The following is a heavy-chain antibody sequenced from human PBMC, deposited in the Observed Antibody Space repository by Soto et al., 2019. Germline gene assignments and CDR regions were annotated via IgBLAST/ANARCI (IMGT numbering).Heavy chain of an antibody. J-gene: IGHJ4*02. Sequence: QITLKESGPTLVKPTQALTLTCTFSGFSLTTTGVGVGWIRQPPGKALEWLALIYWDDDTRYSPSLESRLTITKDTSENQVVLTMTNMDPVDTATYYCAHRYYDILTGLPYYFHSWAQGTLVTVSS. D-gene: IGHD3-9*01. V-gene: IGHV2-5*02. CDR2: IYWDDDT. CDR1: GFSLTTTGVG. CDR3: AHRYYDILTGLPYYFHS.